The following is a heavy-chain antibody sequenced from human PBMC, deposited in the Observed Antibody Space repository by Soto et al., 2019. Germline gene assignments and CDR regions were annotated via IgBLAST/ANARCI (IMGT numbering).Heavy chain of an antibody. CDR2: INHSGST. D-gene: IGHD6-13*01. V-gene: IGHV4-34*01. CDR3: ARGFLCLAAAGTSSY. J-gene: IGHJ4*02. CDR1: GGSFSGYY. Sequence: QVQLQQWGAGLLKPSETLSLTCAVYGGSFSGYYWSWIRQPPGKGLEWIGEINHSGSTNYNPSPRGRIPISVDTSKYQFSLKLRSVTAADTAVYDWARGFLCLAAAGTSSYWGQGTLVTVSS.